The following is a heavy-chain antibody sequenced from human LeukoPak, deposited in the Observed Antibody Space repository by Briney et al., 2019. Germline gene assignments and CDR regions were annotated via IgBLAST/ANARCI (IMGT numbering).Heavy chain of an antibody. CDR1: GFTFSSYS. V-gene: IGHV3-48*01. J-gene: IGHJ6*03. CDR3: AREGPAARTYYYYYYMDV. Sequence: GGSLRLSCAASGFTFSSYSMNWVRQAPGKGLEWVSYISSSSSTIYYADSVKGRFTISRDNAKNSLYLQINSLRAEDTAVYYCAREGPAARTYYYYYYMDVWGKGTTVTVYS. CDR2: ISSSSSTI. D-gene: IGHD6-6*01.